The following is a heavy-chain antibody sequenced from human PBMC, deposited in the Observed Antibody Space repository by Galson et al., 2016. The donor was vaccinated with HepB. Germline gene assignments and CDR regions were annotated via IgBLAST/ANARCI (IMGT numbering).Heavy chain of an antibody. CDR2: ISFDGSNK. D-gene: IGHD3-16*01. CDR1: GFSFSNSG. V-gene: IGHV3-30*18. CDR3: GKHGGFDY. Sequence: SLRLSCAASGFSFSNSGMSWVRQAPGKGLEWVALISFDGSNKYYAVSLKGRFTISRDNSKNTLYLYMNNLTAGDTAIYYCGKHGGFDYWGQGALVAVSS. J-gene: IGHJ4*02.